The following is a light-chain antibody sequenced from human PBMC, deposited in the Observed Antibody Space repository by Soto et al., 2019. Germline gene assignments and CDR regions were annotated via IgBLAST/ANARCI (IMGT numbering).Light chain of an antibody. J-gene: IGKJ4*01. CDR2: DAS. Sequence: DVQMTQSPSTLSASIGDRVFITCRASQSVGTWLAWYQQKPGKAPDLLIYDASNLESGVPSRFSGSGSGTEFTLTINGLQPADFATYHCQQYYVYPLTFGGGTKVEIE. V-gene: IGKV1-5*01. CDR3: QQYYVYPLT. CDR1: QSVGTW.